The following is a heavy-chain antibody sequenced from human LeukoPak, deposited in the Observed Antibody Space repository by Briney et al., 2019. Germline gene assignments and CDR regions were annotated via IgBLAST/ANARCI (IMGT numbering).Heavy chain of an antibody. CDR1: GFTFSSYW. CDR2: INQDESEE. J-gene: IGHJ4*02. D-gene: IGHD4-11*01. V-gene: IGHV3-7*04. Sequence: GGSLRLSCAASGFTFSSYWMSWVRQAPGKGLEWGANINQDESEENFVDSVKGRFSISRDNAKRSLYLQMNSLRAEDTAMYYCARDRGYSTFDFWGQGTLVTVSS. CDR3: ARDRGYSTFDF.